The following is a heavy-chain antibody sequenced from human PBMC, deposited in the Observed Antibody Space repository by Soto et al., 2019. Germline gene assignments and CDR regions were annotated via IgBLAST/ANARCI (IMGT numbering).Heavy chain of an antibody. J-gene: IGHJ5*02. CDR2: IYYSGST. CDR3: ARPLPYSSRWYPFNWFDP. D-gene: IGHD6-13*01. V-gene: IGHV4-39*01. Sequence: SETLSLTCTVSGGSISSSSYYWGWIRQPPGKGLEWIGSIYYSGSTYYNPSLKSRVTISVDTSKNQFSLKLSSVTAADTAVYYCARPLPYSSRWYPFNWFDPLGQGTLVNVSS. CDR1: GGSISSSSYY.